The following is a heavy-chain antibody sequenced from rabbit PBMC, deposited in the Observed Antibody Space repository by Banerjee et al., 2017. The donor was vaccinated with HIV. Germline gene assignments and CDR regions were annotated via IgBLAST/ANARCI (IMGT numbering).Heavy chain of an antibody. CDR3: ARDFGAWNL. Sequence: QEQLEESGGDLVKPEGSLTLTCTASGFSFSSGYDMCWVRQAPGKGLEWIACIYAGSSGRTYYASWAKGRFTISKTSSTTVTLQMTSLTAADTATYFCARDFGAWNLWGPGTLVTVS. D-gene: IGHD5-1*01. J-gene: IGHJ4*01. V-gene: IGHV1S45*01. CDR1: GFSFSSGYD. CDR2: IYAGSSGRT.